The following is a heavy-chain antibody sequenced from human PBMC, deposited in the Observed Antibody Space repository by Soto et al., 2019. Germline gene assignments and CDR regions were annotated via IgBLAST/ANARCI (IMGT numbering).Heavy chain of an antibody. D-gene: IGHD2-15*01. J-gene: IGHJ6*02. Sequence: SVKVSCKASGGTFSSYAISWVRQAPGQGLEWMGGIIPIFGTANYAQKFQGGVTITADKSTSTAYMELSSLRSEDTAVYYCARASRYCSGGSCYSGDYYYYGMDVWGQGTTVTVSS. CDR1: GGTFSSYA. V-gene: IGHV1-69*06. CDR3: ARASRYCSGGSCYSGDYYYYGMDV. CDR2: IIPIFGTA.